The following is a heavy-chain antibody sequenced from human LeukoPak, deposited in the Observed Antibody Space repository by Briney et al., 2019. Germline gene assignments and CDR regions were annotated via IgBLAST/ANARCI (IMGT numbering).Heavy chain of an antibody. D-gene: IGHD5-24*01. Sequence: ASVKVSCKVSGYTLTELSMHWVRQAPGKGLEWMGGFDPEDGETIYAQKFQGRVTMTEDTSTDTAYVELSSLRSEDTAVYYCATTSREQEYYFDYWGQGTLVTVS. V-gene: IGHV1-24*01. CDR2: FDPEDGET. CDR3: ATTSREQEYYFDY. CDR1: GYTLTELS. J-gene: IGHJ4*02.